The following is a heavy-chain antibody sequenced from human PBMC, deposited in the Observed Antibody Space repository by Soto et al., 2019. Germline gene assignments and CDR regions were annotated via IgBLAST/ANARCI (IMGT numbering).Heavy chain of an antibody. D-gene: IGHD5-12*01. V-gene: IGHV3-21*01. CDR1: GFTFSSYS. J-gene: IGHJ4*02. Sequence: ESGGGLVKPGGSLRLSCAASGFTFSSYSMDWVRQAPGKWLEWVSIITITGFIDYADSVKGRFTISRDNAKSSLYLQMNSLRADDTAVYYCARDSREYNAYDYNWGQGTLVTVSS. CDR3: ARDSREYNAYDYN. CDR2: IITITGFI.